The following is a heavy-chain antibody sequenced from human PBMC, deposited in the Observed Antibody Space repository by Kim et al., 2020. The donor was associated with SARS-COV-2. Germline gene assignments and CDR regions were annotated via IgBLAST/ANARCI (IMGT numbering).Heavy chain of an antibody. Sequence: GGSLRLSCAASGFTFSNAWMSWVRQAPGKGLEWVGRIKSKTDGGTTDYAAPVKGRFTISRDDSKNTLYLQMNSLKTEDTAVYYCTTDVGYYGSGSYYRGGYWGQGALVTVSS. CDR1: GFTFSNAW. CDR2: IKSKTDGGTT. CDR3: TTDVGYYGSGSYYRGGY. D-gene: IGHD3-10*01. V-gene: IGHV3-15*01. J-gene: IGHJ4*02.